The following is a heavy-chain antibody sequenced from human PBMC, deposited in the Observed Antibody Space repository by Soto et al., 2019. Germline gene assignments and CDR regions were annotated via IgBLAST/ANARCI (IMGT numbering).Heavy chain of an antibody. Sequence: VASVKVSCKASGVTFSSYAISWVRQSPGQGLEWMGGIIPIFGTANYAQKFQGRVTITADESTSTAYMELSSLRSEDTAVYYCASDRIAVAGTCWFDPWGQGTLVTVSS. CDR1: GVTFSSYA. CDR2: IIPIFGTA. J-gene: IGHJ5*02. V-gene: IGHV1-69*13. CDR3: ASDRIAVAGTCWFDP. D-gene: IGHD6-19*01.